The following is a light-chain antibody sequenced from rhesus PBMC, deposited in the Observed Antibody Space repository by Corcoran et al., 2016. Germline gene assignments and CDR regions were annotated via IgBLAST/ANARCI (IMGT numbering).Light chain of an antibody. V-gene: IGKV1-74*01. CDR3: QHGYRTPLT. J-gene: IGKJ3*01. Sequence: DIQMTQSPSSLSASVGDRVTITCRASENVNNYLNWNQQNPGKAPELLIYKAFTLQSGVPSRFRGSGSGTDYTFTISSLQPEDVATYYCQHGYRTPLTFGPGTKLDIK. CDR1: ENVNNY. CDR2: KAF.